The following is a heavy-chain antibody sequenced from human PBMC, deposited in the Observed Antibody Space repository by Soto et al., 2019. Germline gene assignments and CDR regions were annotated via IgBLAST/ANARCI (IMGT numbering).Heavy chain of an antibody. J-gene: IGHJ4*02. CDR1: RNIFTMYW. V-gene: IGHV5-51*01. CDR3: ATTVEGGHFDVVTGYRY. Sequence: EVQLVQSGAEVKKPGESLKISCQGSRNIFTMYWIGWVRQMPGKGLEWMGIIFPGGSDTRYSPSFLGQVTISADKSINTVYLQWSSLKASDTAMYYCATTVEGGHFDVVTGYRYWGQGTLVTVSS. D-gene: IGHD3-9*01. CDR2: IFPGGSDT.